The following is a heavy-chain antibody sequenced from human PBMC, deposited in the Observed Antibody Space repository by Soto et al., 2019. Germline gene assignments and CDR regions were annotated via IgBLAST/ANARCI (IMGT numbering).Heavy chain of an antibody. V-gene: IGHV1-8*01. CDR1: GYTFTSYD. D-gene: IGHD3-22*01. J-gene: IGHJ1*01. CDR3: ARGRAHYYDSSGPEYFQH. Sequence: ASVKVSCKASGYTFTSYDINWVRQATGQGLEWMGWMNPNSGNTGYAQKFQGRVTMTRNTSISTAYMELSSLTSEDTAVYYCARGRAHYYDSSGPEYFQHWGQGTLVTVST. CDR2: MNPNSGNT.